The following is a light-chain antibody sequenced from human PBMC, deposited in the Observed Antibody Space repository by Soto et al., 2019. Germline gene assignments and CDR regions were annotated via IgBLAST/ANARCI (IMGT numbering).Light chain of an antibody. CDR1: QSVRSSY. CDR2: DAS. V-gene: IGKV3-20*01. Sequence: EIVLTQSPGTLSLSPGERATLSCRASQSVRSSYLAWYQQKPGQAPRLLIDDASNRATGIPDRFSGSGSGTDFTLAISRLEPEDVAVYYCQQYGSSPTFGQRTKVQIK. J-gene: IGKJ1*01. CDR3: QQYGSSPT.